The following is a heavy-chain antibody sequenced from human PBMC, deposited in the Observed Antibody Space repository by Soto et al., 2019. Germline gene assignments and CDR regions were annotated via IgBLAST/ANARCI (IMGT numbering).Heavy chain of an antibody. D-gene: IGHD3-16*01. V-gene: IGHV3-11*01. Sequence: PGGSLRLSCVASGFNFIDHYMTWIRQAPGKGLEWVSSISSSGTTKEYADSVKGRFTISRDNAKNSLSLQMNSLRAEDTAVYYCAREGEYWFDPWGQGTLVTVSS. CDR1: GFNFIDHY. J-gene: IGHJ5*02. CDR3: AREGEYWFDP. CDR2: ISSSGTTK.